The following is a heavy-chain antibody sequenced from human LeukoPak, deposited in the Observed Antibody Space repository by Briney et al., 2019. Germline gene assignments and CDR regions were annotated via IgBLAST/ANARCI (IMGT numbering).Heavy chain of an antibody. CDR3: ARDLRSSVVSRFDY. D-gene: IGHD3-22*01. CDR2: ITSSSSYT. J-gene: IGHJ4*02. Sequence: AGGSLRLSCAASGFTFSTYNMNWVRQAPGKGLEWVSSITSSSSYTFYADSVRGRFTISRDNAKNSLYLQMNSLRAEDTAVYYCARDLRSSVVSRFDYWGQGTLVTVSS. CDR1: GFTFSTYN. V-gene: IGHV3-21*01.